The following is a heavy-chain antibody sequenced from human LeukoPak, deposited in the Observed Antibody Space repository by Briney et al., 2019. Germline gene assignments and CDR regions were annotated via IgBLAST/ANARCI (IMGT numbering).Heavy chain of an antibody. CDR1: GYTFTSYA. D-gene: IGHD3-3*01. V-gene: IGHV1-3*01. J-gene: IGHJ4*02. CDR2: INAGNGNT. CDR3: ARGRDYDFWSGYPEYYFDY. Sequence: GASVKVSCKASGYTFTSYAMHWVRQAPGQRLEWMGWINAGNGNTKYSQKFQGRVTMTTDTSTSTAYMELRSLRSDDTAVYYCARGRDYDFWSGYPEYYFDYWGQGTLVTVSS.